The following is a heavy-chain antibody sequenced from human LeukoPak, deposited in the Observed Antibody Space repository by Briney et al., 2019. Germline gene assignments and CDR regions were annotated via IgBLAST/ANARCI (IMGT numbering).Heavy chain of an antibody. Sequence: GGSLRLSCAASGFTFSSYEMNWVRQAPGKGLEWVSYISSSGSTIYCADSVKGRFTISRDNAKNSLYLQMNSLRAEDTAVYYCAELGITMIGGVWGEGTTVTVSS. J-gene: IGHJ6*04. CDR1: GFTFSSYE. D-gene: IGHD3-10*02. CDR3: AELGITMIGGV. CDR2: ISSSGSTI. V-gene: IGHV3-48*03.